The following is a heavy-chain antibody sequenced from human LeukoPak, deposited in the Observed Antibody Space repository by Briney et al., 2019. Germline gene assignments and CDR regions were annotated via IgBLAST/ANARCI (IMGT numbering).Heavy chain of an antibody. Sequence: GGSLRLSCAASGFTFSNYSMNWVRQAPGKGLEWLSYISPRSGTIKYADSVKGRFTISRDNVKNSLHLQMNSLRAEDTAKYYCVRGSTGYYHGFEFWGEGTLLTVSS. V-gene: IGHV3-48*01. D-gene: IGHD3-22*01. J-gene: IGHJ4*02. CDR3: VRGSTGYYHGFEF. CDR1: GFTFSNYS. CDR2: ISPRSGTI.